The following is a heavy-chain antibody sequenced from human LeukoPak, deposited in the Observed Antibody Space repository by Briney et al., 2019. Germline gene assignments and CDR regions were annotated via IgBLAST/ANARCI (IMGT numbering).Heavy chain of an antibody. V-gene: IGHV3-7*01. CDR2: IKQDGRDK. Sequence: GGSLRLSCAASGFTFSSNWMSWVRQAPGKGLEWVANIKQDGRDKYYVHSVKGRFTTSKDKAKNSMYLQMNSLRVEDTAVYYCARDYDWGQGTLVTVSS. CDR3: ARDYD. CDR1: GFTFSSNW. D-gene: IGHD4-17*01. J-gene: IGHJ4*02.